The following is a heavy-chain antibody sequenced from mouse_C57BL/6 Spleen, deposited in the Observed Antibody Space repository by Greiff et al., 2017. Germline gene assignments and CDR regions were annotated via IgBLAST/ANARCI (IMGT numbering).Heavy chain of an antibody. CDR1: GIDFSRYW. V-gene: IGHV4-1*01. CDR2: INPDSSTI. J-gene: IGHJ4*01. CDR3: ARGGLRRAMDE. Sequence: EVKLEESGGGLVQPGGSLKLSCAASGIDFSRYWMSWVRRAPGKGLEWIGEINPDSSTINYAPSLKDKFIISRDNARNTLYLQMSKVRSEDTALFYCARGGLRRAMDEWSQGTSVTVSS. D-gene: IGHD2-4*01.